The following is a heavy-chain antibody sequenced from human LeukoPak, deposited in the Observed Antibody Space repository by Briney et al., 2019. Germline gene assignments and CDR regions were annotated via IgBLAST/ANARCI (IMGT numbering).Heavy chain of an antibody. J-gene: IGHJ5*02. CDR1: GYSFTTYW. Sequence: GESLKISCKGSGYSFTTYWIGWVRQMPGKGLEWMGIIYPGDSDTIYSPSFQGQVTISADKSISTAYLQWSSLKASDTAMYYCARGGRLSSDGSWTWFDPWGQGTLVTVSS. CDR2: IYPGDSDT. V-gene: IGHV5-51*01. CDR3: ARGGRLSSDGSWTWFDP. D-gene: IGHD2-15*01.